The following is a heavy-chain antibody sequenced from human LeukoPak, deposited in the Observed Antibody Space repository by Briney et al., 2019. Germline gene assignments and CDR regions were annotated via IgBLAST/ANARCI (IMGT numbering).Heavy chain of an antibody. CDR1: GGSISSSAYY. J-gene: IGHJ4*02. D-gene: IGHD6-25*01. Sequence: SETLSLTCTVSGGSISSSAYYWVWIRQPPGKGLEWIGSIYYTGSIYYDPSLKSQVTISADSSENQFSLKLRSVTAADTAVYYCARSGDGGMDWGQGTLVTVSS. V-gene: IGHV4-39*01. CDR2: IYYTGSI. CDR3: ARSGDGGMD.